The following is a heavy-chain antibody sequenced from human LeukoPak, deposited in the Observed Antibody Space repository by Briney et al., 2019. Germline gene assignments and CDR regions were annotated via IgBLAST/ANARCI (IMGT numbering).Heavy chain of an antibody. CDR1: GFTFGKYI. V-gene: IGHV3-23*01. Sequence: GGSLRLSCTTSGFTFGKYIMTWVRQAPGNGLEWVSSIGSGDDITFYADSVKGRFRISRDDSKNTVFLQISSLRVEDTAIYYCAKWGGTEMIGTIWYGPLDHWGQGIQVIVSS. CDR3: AKWGGTEMIGTIWYGPLDH. CDR2: IGSGDDIT. J-gene: IGHJ4*02. D-gene: IGHD2-2*01.